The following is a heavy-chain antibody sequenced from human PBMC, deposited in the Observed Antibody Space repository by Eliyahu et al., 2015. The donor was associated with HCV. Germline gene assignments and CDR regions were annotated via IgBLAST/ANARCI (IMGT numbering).Heavy chain of an antibody. CDR3: AKDVGGTAFFDS. V-gene: IGHV3-23*01. CDR2: ISGGSENT. J-gene: IGHJ4*02. Sequence: EVQLLESGGGLAQPGGSLRXSCVASGVTFSSYGMSWVRQAPGKGLEWVSTISGGSENTHYADSVKGRYTISRDNSKNTLYLQMNSLRDEDTAVFYCAKDVGGTAFFDSWGQGTLVTVSS. D-gene: IGHD3-10*01. CDR1: GVTFSSYG.